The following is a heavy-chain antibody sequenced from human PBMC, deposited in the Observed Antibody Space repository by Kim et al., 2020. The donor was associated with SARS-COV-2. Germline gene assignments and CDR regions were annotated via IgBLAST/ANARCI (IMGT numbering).Heavy chain of an antibody. Sequence: KSRVTISVDTSKNQCSLKLSSVTAADTAVYYCARWVLGGQQLDGKEYFQHWGQGTLVTVSS. V-gene: IGHV4-59*01. J-gene: IGHJ1*01. D-gene: IGHD6-13*01. CDR3: ARWVLGGQQLDGKEYFQH.